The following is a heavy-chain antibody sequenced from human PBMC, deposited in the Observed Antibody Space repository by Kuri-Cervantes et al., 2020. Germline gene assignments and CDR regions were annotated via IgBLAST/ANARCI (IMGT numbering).Heavy chain of an antibody. J-gene: IGHJ4*02. V-gene: IGHV3-21*01. Sequence: GESLKISCAASEFNFSDYNMNWVRQAPGKGLEWVSSISRRSTYIYYADSVKGRFTISRDNSKNTLYLQMNSLRAEDTAVYYCARDGEQQQVAWYFDYWGQGTLVTVSS. CDR1: EFNFSDYN. CDR3: ARDGEQQQVAWYFDY. CDR2: ISRRSTYI. D-gene: IGHD6-13*01.